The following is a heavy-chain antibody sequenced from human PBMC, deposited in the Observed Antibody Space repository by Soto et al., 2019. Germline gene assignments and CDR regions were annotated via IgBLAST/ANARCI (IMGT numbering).Heavy chain of an antibody. CDR3: AQNFSPLSPDSYFDY. CDR1: GFIFRSYG. D-gene: IGHD2-21*01. CDR2: ISNDGSTE. J-gene: IGHJ4*02. Sequence: GGSLRLSCAASGFIFRSYGMYWIRQAPGKGLEWVAIISNDGSTEYYADSVKGRFTISRDNSKNTPSLQMNTLTTGDTAVYFCAQNFSPLSPDSYFDYWGQGALVTVSS. V-gene: IGHV3-30*18.